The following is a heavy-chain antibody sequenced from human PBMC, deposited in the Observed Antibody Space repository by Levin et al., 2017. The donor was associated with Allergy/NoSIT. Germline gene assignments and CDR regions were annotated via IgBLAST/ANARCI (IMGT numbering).Heavy chain of an antibody. CDR2: ISSNGGST. CDR1: GFTFSSYG. D-gene: IGHD6-13*01. V-gene: IGHV3-64D*06. Sequence: GESLKISCSASGFTFSSYGMFWVRQAPGKGLEYVSRISSNGGSTYYADSVKGRFTISRDNSKNTLNLQMSSLRAEDTAVYFCVKETGYSSSWYWFDPWGQGTLVTVSS. CDR3: VKETGYSSSWYWFDP. J-gene: IGHJ5*02.